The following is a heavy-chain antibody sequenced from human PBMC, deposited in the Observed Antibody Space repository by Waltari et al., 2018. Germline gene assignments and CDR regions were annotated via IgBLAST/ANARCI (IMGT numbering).Heavy chain of an antibody. CDR3: ARRSTSSAPYFFDY. D-gene: IGHD6-6*01. CDR1: GFNFGRYW. CDR2: SNNDGSSS. J-gene: IGHJ4*02. V-gene: IGHV3-74*01. Sequence: EVQLVESGGGLVQPGGSLRLSCAASGFNFGRYWMHWVRQAPGKGLVVVSRSNNDGSSSTYADSVKCRITISRDNAKNTLDLQLNSLRAEDTAVYFCARRSTSSAPYFFDYWGQGTLVTVSS.